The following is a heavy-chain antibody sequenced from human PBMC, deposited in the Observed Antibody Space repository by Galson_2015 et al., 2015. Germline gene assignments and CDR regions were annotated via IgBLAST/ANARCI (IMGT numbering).Heavy chain of an antibody. D-gene: IGHD2-2*01. V-gene: IGHV3-33*01. CDR2: IWYDGSNK. Sequence: SLRLSCAASGFTFRNYGMHWVRQAPGKGLEWVGVIWYDGSNKEYADSVKGRFTLSRDNSKNTLSLQMNSLRAEDTAVYYCARDPSRNIVVVPAAMSTLRYYYYYGMDVWGQGTTVTVSS. CDR1: GFTFRNYG. CDR3: ARDPSRNIVVVPAAMSTLRYYYYYGMDV. J-gene: IGHJ6*02.